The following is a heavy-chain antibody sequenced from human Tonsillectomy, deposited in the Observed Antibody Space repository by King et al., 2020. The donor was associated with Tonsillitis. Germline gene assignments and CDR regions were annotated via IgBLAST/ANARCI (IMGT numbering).Heavy chain of an antibody. Sequence: QLQESGPGLVKPSETLSLTFTVSGGSISSSSYYWGLIRHPPGKGLEWIGSIYYSGSTYYNPSLKSRVTISVDTSKNQFSLKLSSVPAADTAVYYCARIVGGAVAGIDYWGQGTLVTVSS. V-gene: IGHV4-39*01. D-gene: IGHD6-19*01. J-gene: IGHJ4*02. CDR3: ARIVGGAVAGIDY. CDR1: GGSISSSSYY. CDR2: IYYSGST.